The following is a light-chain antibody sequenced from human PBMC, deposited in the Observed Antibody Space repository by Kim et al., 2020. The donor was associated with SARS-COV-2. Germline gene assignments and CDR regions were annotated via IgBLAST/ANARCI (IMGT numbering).Light chain of an antibody. V-gene: IGKV2-30*01. CDR1: QSPVYTGGNTF. CDR2: MVS. CDR3: MQGTHWPST. J-gene: IGKJ4*01. Sequence: PASIPFRSTQSPVYTGGNTFLDWFQQRPGQSPRLLIYMVSNRASGVPDRFSGSGSGTSFTLKISRVEAEDVGVYYCMQGTHWPSTFGGGTKLDIK.